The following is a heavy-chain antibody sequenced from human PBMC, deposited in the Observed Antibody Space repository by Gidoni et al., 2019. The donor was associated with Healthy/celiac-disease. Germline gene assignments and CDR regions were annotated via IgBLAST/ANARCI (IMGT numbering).Heavy chain of an antibody. V-gene: IGHV4-34*01. D-gene: IGHD2-15*01. CDR3: ARGRKRVVVVAASYYFDY. CDR2: INHSGST. CDR1: GGSFSAYY. J-gene: IGHJ4*02. Sequence: VQLQQWGAGLLQPSETLSLTCAVYGGSFSAYYWSWIRQPPGKGLEWIGEINHSGSTNYNPSLKSRVTISVDTSKNQFSLKLSSVTAADTAVYYCARGRKRVVVVAASYYFDYWGQGTLVTVSS.